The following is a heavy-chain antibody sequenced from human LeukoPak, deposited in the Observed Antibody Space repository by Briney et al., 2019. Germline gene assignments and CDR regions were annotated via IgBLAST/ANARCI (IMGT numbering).Heavy chain of an antibody. V-gene: IGHV3-11*05. CDR1: GFIFSDYY. CDR3: AKGRPNGQQLAAY. D-gene: IGHD6-13*01. J-gene: IGHJ4*02. CDR2: ISSSSTYT. Sequence: GGSLGLSCAASGFIFSDYYMKWMRQAPGKELEWVSYISSSSTYTDYADSVKDRFTISRDNAKKSLFLQMNSLRAEDTAVYYCAKGRPNGQQLAAYWGQGTLVTVSS.